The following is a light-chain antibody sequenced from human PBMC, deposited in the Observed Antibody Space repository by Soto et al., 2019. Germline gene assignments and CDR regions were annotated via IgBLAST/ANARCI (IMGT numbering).Light chain of an antibody. J-gene: IGKJ1*01. V-gene: IGKV3-15*01. CDR2: GAS. CDR1: QSVSSN. Sequence: EIVMTQSPATLSVSPGERATLSCRASQSVSSNLAWSQQKPGQAPRLLIYGASTRATGIPARFSGSGYGTEGTLTISSLQSEDFALYYCQQDNNWPQTFGQGTKVEIK. CDR3: QQDNNWPQT.